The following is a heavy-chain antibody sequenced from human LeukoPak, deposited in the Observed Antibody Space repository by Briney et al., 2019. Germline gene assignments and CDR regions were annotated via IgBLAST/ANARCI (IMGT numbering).Heavy chain of an antibody. CDR2: ISASNGDT. CDR1: GYTFTSYG. J-gene: IGHJ4*02. V-gene: IGHV1-18*01. Sequence: ASVTVSCKASGYTFTSYGISWVRQAPGQGLEWMGWISASNGDTDYPQNLQGGVTMTTDTYTSTAYMELRSLTSDDTAIYYCARESHITREDYWGQGTLVTVSS. CDR3: ARESHITREDY. D-gene: IGHD1-14*01.